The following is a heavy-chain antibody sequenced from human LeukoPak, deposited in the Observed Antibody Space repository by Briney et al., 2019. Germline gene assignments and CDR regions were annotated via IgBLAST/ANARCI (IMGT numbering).Heavy chain of an antibody. CDR2: INPSGGST. CDR3: ARDDYSSGYYFDY. J-gene: IGHJ4*02. D-gene: IGHD6-19*01. V-gene: IGHV1-46*01. CDR1: GYTFTSYG. Sequence: ASVKVSCKASGYTFTSYGISWVRQAPGQGLEWMGIINPSGGSTSYAQKFQGRVTMTRDTSTSTVYMELSSLRSEDTAVYYCARDDYSSGYYFDYWGQGTLVTVSS.